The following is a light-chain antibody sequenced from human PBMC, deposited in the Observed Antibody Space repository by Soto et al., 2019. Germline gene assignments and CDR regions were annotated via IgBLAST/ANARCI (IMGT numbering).Light chain of an antibody. CDR1: QSVSSN. CDR3: QQYNNWPPFT. J-gene: IGKJ3*01. CDR2: GAS. Sequence: EIVMTQSPATLSVSPGERATLSCRASQSVSSNLAWYQQKPGQAPRLLIYGASTRATDIPARFSGSGSGTEFTLTISSLQSEDFAFYYCQQYNNWPPFTFGPGTKVDIK. V-gene: IGKV3-15*01.